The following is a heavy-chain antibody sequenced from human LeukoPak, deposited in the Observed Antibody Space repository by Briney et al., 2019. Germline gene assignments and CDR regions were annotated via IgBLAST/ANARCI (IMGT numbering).Heavy chain of an antibody. J-gene: IGHJ4*02. CDR3: ARDRSDFGDSSDY. Sequence: ASVKVSCKASGYTFTDYYMHWVRQAPGQGLEWMGWINPNSGDTNYVQKFQGRVTMTRDTSISTAYMELSRLRSDDTAVYYCARDRSDFGDSSDYWGQGTLVTVSS. CDR1: GYTFTDYY. CDR2: INPNSGDT. V-gene: IGHV1-2*02. D-gene: IGHD4-17*01.